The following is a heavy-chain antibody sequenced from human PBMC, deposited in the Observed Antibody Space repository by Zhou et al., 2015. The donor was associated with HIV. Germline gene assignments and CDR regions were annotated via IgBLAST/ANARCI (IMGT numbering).Heavy chain of an antibody. Sequence: QVQLVQSGAEVKKPGSSVKVSCKASGGTFSSYAISWVRQAPGQGLEWMGGIIPIFGTANYAQKFQGRVTITADESTSTAYMELSSLRSEDTAVYYCAGLATDNLFARDHWHYYYYYMDVWGKGTTVTVSS. CDR3: AGLATDNLFARDHWHYYYYYMDV. D-gene: IGHD3-3*01. CDR2: IIPIFGTA. J-gene: IGHJ6*03. V-gene: IGHV1-69*01. CDR1: GGTFSSYA.